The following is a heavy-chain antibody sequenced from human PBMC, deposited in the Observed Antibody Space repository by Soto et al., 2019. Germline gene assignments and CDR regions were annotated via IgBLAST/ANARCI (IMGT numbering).Heavy chain of an antibody. CDR3: ARSHYCTRGSCPIPAY. V-gene: IGHV3-30-3*01. J-gene: IGHJ4*02. CDR2: ISSDGTGE. Sequence: QVQVVESGGGVVQPGRSLRLSCAASGFIFNTYAMHWVRQAPGKGLDWVAVISSDGTGEYYADSVKGRFTISRDNSKNXVYLQMNSLSTEDTAVYYCARSHYCTRGSCPIPAYWGQGTLVTFSS. D-gene: IGHD2-15*01. CDR1: GFIFNTYA.